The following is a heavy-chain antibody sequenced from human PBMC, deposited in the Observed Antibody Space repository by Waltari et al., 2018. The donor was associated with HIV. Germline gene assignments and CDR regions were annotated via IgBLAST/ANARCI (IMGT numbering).Heavy chain of an antibody. D-gene: IGHD4-17*01. Sequence: VQLLESGGGLVQPGGSLRLSCEASGFTFGGFTISWVRQAPGKGLEWVSAISSSGGATVYADSVKGRFTISRDNSKNTLFLQMNNMRAEDTAVYYCARPEHGDYEGYGLDVWGQGTTVTVSS. J-gene: IGHJ6*02. CDR1: GFTFGGFT. CDR2: ISSSGGAT. CDR3: ARPEHGDYEGYGLDV. V-gene: IGHV3-23*01.